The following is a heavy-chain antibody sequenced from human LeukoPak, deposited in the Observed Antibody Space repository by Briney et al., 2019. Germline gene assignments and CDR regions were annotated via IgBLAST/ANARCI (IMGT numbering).Heavy chain of an antibody. CDR2: IYHSGST. V-gene: IGHV4-4*02. J-gene: IGHJ5*02. CDR1: GGSISSSNW. D-gene: IGHD3-10*01. Sequence: SETLSLTCAVSGGSISSSNWWSWVRQPPGKGLEWIGEIYHSGSTNYSPSLKSRVTMSVDTSKNQFSLKLSSVTAADTAVYYCARDSGTTGEVKFDPWGQGTLVTVSS. CDR3: ARDSGTTGEVKFDP.